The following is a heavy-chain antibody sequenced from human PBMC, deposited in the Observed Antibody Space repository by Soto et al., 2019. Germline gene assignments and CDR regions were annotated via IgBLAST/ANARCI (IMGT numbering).Heavy chain of an antibody. J-gene: IGHJ4*02. CDR3: ASTRCSYGSVALDY. V-gene: IGHV3-7*05. CDR1: GFTFSSYW. D-gene: IGHD5-18*01. CDR2: IKQDGSEK. Sequence: EVQLVESGGGLVQPGGSLRLSCAASGFTFSSYWMSWVRQAPGKGLEWVANIKQDGSEKYYVDSVKGGFTISRDNAKNSQYLQMNRLRDEDTVVYYCASTRCSYGSVALDYWGQGSLVTACS.